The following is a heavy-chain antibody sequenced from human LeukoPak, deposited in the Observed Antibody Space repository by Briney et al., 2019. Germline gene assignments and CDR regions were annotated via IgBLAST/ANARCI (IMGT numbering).Heavy chain of an antibody. Sequence: VASVTVSCKASVGTFISYAISWVRQAPGQGLGWMGGIIPIFGTANYAQKFQGRVTITTDEATSTAYMELSSLRSEDTAVYYCARQAVAELDAFDIWGQGTMVTVSS. V-gene: IGHV1-69*05. CDR2: IIPIFGTA. CDR1: VGTFISYA. CDR3: ARQAVAELDAFDI. J-gene: IGHJ3*02. D-gene: IGHD6-19*01.